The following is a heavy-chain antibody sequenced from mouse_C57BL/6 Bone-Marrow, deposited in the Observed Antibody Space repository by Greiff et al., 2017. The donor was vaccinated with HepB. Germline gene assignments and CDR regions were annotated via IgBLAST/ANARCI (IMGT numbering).Heavy chain of an antibody. Sequence: VQLQQSGAELVKPGASVKLSCTASGFNIKDYYMHWVKQRTEQGLEWIGRIDPEDGQTKYAPKCQGKATITADTSYNTAYLQLSSLTSEDTAVYYCARPHWYFDVWGTGTTVTVSS. CDR2: IDPEDGQT. CDR3: ARPHWYFDV. V-gene: IGHV14-2*01. CDR1: GFNIKDYY. J-gene: IGHJ1*03.